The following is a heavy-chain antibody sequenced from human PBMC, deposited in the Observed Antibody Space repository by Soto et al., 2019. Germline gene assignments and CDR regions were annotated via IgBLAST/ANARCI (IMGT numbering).Heavy chain of an antibody. CDR1: GYTFTGYY. Sequence: ASVKVSCKASGYTFTGYYMHWVRQAPGQGLEWMGWINPNSGGTNYAQKFQGWVTMTRDTSISTAYMELSRLRSDDTAVYYCATERYDFWRGYDYYYGMEVWGQGTTVSVSS. CDR3: ATERYDFWRGYDYYYGMEV. V-gene: IGHV1-2*04. CDR2: INPNSGGT. J-gene: IGHJ6*01. D-gene: IGHD3-3*01.